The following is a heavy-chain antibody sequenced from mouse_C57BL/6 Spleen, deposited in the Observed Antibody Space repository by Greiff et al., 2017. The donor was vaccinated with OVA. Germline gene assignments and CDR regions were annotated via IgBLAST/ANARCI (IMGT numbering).Heavy chain of an antibody. D-gene: IGHD2-5*01. CDR1: GFNIKDYY. CDR3: ASGTYYSNYVAY. Sequence: VQLQQSGAELVKPGASVKLSCTASGFNIKDYYMNWVKQRTEQGLEWIGRIDPEGGETKYDPKFQGKATITADTSSNTAYLQLSSLTSEDTAVYYCASGTYYSNYVAYWGQGTPVTVSA. J-gene: IGHJ3*01. CDR2: IDPEGGET. V-gene: IGHV14-2*01.